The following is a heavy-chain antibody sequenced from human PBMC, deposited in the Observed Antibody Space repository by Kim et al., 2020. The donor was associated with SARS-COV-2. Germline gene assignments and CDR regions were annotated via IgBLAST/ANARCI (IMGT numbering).Heavy chain of an antibody. CDR3: ARQTSGALDY. D-gene: IGHD2-15*01. CDR1: GDSVSSIHAT. Sequence: SQTLSLTCAVSGDSVSSIHATWNWVRQSPSRGLEWLGLTYYRSKWSTEYAPSVRSRVAITEDTSKNQFSLQLTSVTVEDTAVYFCARQTSGALDYWGQG. CDR2: TYYRSKWST. V-gene: IGHV6-1*01. J-gene: IGHJ4*02.